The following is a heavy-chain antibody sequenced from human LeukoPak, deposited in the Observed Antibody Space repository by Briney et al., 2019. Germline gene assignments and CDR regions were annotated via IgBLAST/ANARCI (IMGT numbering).Heavy chain of an antibody. Sequence: GSLRLSCAASGFTFSSYAMRWVRQAPGKGLEWVSAISGSGGSTYYADSVKGRFTISRDNSKNTLYLQMNSLRAEDTAVYYCAKSASIFGVVNLDYWGQGTLVTVSS. CDR2: ISGSGGST. D-gene: IGHD3-3*01. J-gene: IGHJ4*02. V-gene: IGHV3-23*01. CDR1: GFTFSSYA. CDR3: AKSASIFGVVNLDY.